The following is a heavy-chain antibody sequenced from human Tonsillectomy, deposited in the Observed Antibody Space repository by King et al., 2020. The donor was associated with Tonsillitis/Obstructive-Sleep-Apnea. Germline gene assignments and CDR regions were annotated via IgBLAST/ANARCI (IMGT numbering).Heavy chain of an antibody. CDR2: INHSGST. D-gene: IGHD2-2*01. CDR3: ARGEAVVPATSPNFRWFDP. Sequence: QVQLQQWGAGLLKPSETLSLTCAVYGGSFSGYYWSWIRQPPGKGLEWIGEINHSGSTNYNPSLKSRVTISVDTSKNQFSLKLSSVTAADTAVYYCARGEAVVPATSPNFRWFDPWGQGTLVTVSS. J-gene: IGHJ5*02. V-gene: IGHV4-34*01. CDR1: GGSFSGYY.